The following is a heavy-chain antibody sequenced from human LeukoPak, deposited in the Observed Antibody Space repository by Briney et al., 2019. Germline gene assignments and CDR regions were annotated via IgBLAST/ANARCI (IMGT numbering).Heavy chain of an antibody. CDR1: GGSISSYY. V-gene: IGHV4-59*05. Sequence: SETLSLTCTVSGGSISSYYWSWIRQPAGKGLEWIGSIYYSGSTYYNPSLKSRFTISVDTSKNQFSLKLSSVTAADTAVYYCARQEYYDSRIFDYWGQGTLVTVSS. CDR3: ARQEYYDSRIFDY. CDR2: IYYSGST. J-gene: IGHJ4*02. D-gene: IGHD3-22*01.